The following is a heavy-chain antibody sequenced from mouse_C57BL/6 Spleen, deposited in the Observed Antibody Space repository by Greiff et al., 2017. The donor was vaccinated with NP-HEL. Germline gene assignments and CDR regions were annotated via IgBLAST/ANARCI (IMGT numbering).Heavy chain of an antibody. CDR1: GYIFTSYW. V-gene: IGHV1-69*01. D-gene: IGHD2-4*01. CDR3: ARSGYDYDGGGFDY. CDR2: IDPSDSYT. J-gene: IGHJ2*01. Sequence: VQLQQSGAELVMPGASVKLSCKASGYIFTSYWMHWVKQRPGQGLEWIGEIDPSDSYTNYNQKFKGKSTLTVDKSSSTAYMQLSSLTSEDSAVYYCARSGYDYDGGGFDYWGQGTTLTVSS.